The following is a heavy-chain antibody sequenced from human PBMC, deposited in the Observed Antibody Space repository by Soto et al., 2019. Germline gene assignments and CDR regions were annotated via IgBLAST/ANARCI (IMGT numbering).Heavy chain of an antibody. V-gene: IGHV3-30-3*01. J-gene: IGHJ4*02. CDR2: ISYDGSNK. CDR1: GFTFSSYA. D-gene: IGHD2-2*01. Sequence: QVQLVESGGGVVQPGRSLRLSCAASGFTFSSYAMHWVRQAPGKGLEWVAVISYDGSNKYYADSVKGRFTISRDNSKNTLYLQMNSLRAEDTAVYYCASRLLVPAATLDYWGQGTLVTVSS. CDR3: ASRLLVPAATLDY.